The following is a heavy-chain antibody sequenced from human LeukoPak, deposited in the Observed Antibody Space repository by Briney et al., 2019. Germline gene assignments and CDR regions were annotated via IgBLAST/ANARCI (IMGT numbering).Heavy chain of an antibody. J-gene: IGHJ4*02. V-gene: IGHV3-48*02. CDR1: GFTFSTKS. CDR2: ITADSGTT. Sequence: PGGSPRLSCAVSGFTFSTKSMNWVRQAPGKGLEWVSYITADSGTTYYADPVKGRFTISRDNAKNSLYLQMNSLRDEDTAVYYCASRDYFDYWGQGTLVTVSS. CDR3: ASRDYFDY.